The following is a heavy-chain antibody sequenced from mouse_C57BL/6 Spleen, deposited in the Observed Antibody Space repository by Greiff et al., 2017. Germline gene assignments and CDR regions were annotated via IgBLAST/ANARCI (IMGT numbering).Heavy chain of an antibody. V-gene: IGHV1-53*01. D-gene: IGHD3-3*01. CDR1: GYTFTSSW. CDR2: INPSNGGT. J-gene: IGHJ3*01. CDR3: ARERAGKAWFAY. Sequence: QVQLQQSGTELVKPGASVKLSCKASGYTFTSSWMHWVKQRPGQGLEWIGNINPSNGGTNYNEKFKSKATLTVDKSSSTAYMQLSSLTSEDSAVYYCARERAGKAWFAYWGQGTLVTVSA.